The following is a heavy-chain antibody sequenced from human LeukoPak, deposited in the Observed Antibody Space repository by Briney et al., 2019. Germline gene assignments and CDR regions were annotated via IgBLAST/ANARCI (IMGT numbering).Heavy chain of an antibody. CDR3: AREGGYSGYDGYTKPINYYYYYMDV. CDR1: GGSISSGSDY. Sequence: SETLSLTCNVSGGSISSGSDYWSWIRQPAGKGLEWIGRIYSSGSTHYNPSLRSRVTISVDTSKNQFSLRLSSLTAADTAVYYCAREGGYSGYDGYTKPINYYYYYMDVWGKGTTVTVSS. CDR2: IYSSGST. V-gene: IGHV4-61*02. J-gene: IGHJ6*03. D-gene: IGHD5-12*01.